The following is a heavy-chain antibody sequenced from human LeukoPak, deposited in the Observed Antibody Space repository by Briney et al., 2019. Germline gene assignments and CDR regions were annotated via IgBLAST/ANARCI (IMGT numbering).Heavy chain of an antibody. J-gene: IGHJ5*02. V-gene: IGHV4-59*01. CDR1: GVAISSYS. D-gene: IGHD1-7*01. Sequence: PSETLSLTCTVSGVAISSYSGSWIRQPPGKGQEWIGYIDYSGNTNYNPSLKSRVTISVDTSQSQFSLRLSSVTAADTAMYYCARGKNYFDPWGQGTLVTVSS. CDR3: ARGKNYFDP. CDR2: IDYSGNT.